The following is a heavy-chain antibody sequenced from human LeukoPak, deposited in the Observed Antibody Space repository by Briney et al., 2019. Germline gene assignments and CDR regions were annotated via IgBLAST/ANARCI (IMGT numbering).Heavy chain of an antibody. D-gene: IGHD2-2*01. J-gene: IGHJ4*02. CDR1: GCTFSDHY. Sequence: GGSLRLSCAASGCTFSDHYMDWVRQAPGKGLEWVGRSRNRAKSYTTDYAASVRGRFTISRDDSQNSLYLQMRSLKTEDTAVYYCTTFPGRYCSSTSCEGIYFDYWGQGTLVTVSS. V-gene: IGHV3-72*01. CDR2: SRNRAKSYTT. CDR3: TTFPGRYCSSTSCEGIYFDY.